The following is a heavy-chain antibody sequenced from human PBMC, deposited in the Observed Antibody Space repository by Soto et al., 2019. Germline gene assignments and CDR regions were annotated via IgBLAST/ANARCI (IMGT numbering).Heavy chain of an antibody. CDR1: GFTFSSYS. J-gene: IGHJ3*02. V-gene: IGHV3-21*01. CDR3: ARESSGCGYSYGCYAFDI. D-gene: IGHD5-18*01. CDR2: ISSSSSYI. Sequence: EVQLVESGGGLVKPGGSMRLSCAASGFTFSSYSMNWVRQAPGKGLEWVSSISSSSSYIYYADSVKGRFTISRDNAKNSLYLQMNSPRAEDTAVYYWARESSGCGYSYGCYAFDIWGQGTMVTFSS.